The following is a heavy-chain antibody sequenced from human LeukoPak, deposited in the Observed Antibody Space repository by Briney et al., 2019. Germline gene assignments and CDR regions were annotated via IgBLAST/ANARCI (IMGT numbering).Heavy chain of an antibody. V-gene: IGHV4-34*01. J-gene: IGHJ5*02. D-gene: IGHD2-15*01. Sequence: SETLSLTCAVYGGSFSGYYWSWIRQPPGKGLEWIGEINNSGSTNYNPSLKSRVTISVDTSKNQFSLKLSSVTAADTAVYYCARLGARPFNYCSGGSCYSAWFDPWGQGTLVTVSS. CDR3: ARLGARPFNYCSGGSCYSAWFDP. CDR2: INNSGST. CDR1: GGSFSGYY.